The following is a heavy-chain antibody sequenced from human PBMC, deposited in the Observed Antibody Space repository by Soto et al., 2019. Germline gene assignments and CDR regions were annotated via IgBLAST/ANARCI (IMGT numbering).Heavy chain of an antibody. J-gene: IGHJ4*02. CDR1: GGSISSGGYY. Sequence: QVQLQESGPGLVKPSQTLSLTCGVSGGSISSGGYYWSWIRQHPGKGLEWIGYMYYSGTTYYNPSLKSRVTISVDTSKSQFSLNLSSVTAADTAGYYCARESSGYFDYWGQGTLVTFSS. V-gene: IGHV4-31*11. CDR3: ARESSGYFDY. CDR2: MYYSGTT.